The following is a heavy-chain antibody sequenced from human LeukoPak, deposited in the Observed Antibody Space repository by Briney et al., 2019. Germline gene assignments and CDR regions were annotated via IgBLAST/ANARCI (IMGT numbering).Heavy chain of an antibody. V-gene: IGHV3-21*01. CDR3: ARYGGGHWAFDI. J-gene: IGHJ3*02. CDR1: GFTFSSYS. CDR2: ISSSSSYI. Sequence: GGSLRLSCAASGFTFSSYSMNWVRQAPGKGLEWVSSISSSSSYIYHADSVKGRFTISRGNAKNSLYLQMNSLRAEDTAVYYCARYGGGHWAFDIWGQGTMVTVS. D-gene: IGHD3-10*01.